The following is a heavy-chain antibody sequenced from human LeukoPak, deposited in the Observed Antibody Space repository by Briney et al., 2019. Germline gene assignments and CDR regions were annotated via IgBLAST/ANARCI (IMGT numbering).Heavy chain of an antibody. CDR2: ISGSGGST. D-gene: IGHD6-19*01. CDR3: AQQWLILGAFDI. V-gene: IGHV3-23*01. J-gene: IGHJ3*02. CDR1: GFTFSSYA. Sequence: GGSLRLPCAASGFTFSSYATSWVRQAPGKGLEWVSAISGSGGSTYYADSVKGRFTISRDNSKNTLYLQMNSLRAEDTAVYYCAQQWLILGAFDIWGQGTMVTVSS.